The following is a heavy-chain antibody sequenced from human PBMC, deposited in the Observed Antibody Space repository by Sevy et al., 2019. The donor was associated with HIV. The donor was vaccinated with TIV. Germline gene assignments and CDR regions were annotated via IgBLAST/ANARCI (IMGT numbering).Heavy chain of an antibody. D-gene: IGHD2-15*01. V-gene: IGHV3-7*01. CDR3: AREGAGGFDY. Sequence: GGSLRLSCAASGFTFSGYWMSWVRQAPGKGLQWGANIKQDGSKNEFVDSVKGRFTISSDNPKNSLYLQMNSLRAEDTAVYYCAREGAGGFDYWGQGTLVTVSS. CDR2: IKQDGSKN. CDR1: GFTFSGYW. J-gene: IGHJ4*02.